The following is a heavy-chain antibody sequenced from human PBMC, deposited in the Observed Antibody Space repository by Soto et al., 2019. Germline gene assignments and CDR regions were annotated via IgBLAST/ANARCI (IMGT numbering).Heavy chain of an antibody. J-gene: IGHJ4*01. V-gene: IGHV1-18*01. Sequence: QVQLVQSGPEVKMPGASVKVSCKTSGYIFPAYGLAWLRQAPGQRPEWMGWVSTNSADTNYAQKFQGRVTMTTDRSTTTTYMELRSLTSDDTAVYYCARELSTDISAYYSFAYWGHGTLVTVSS. CDR2: VSTNSADT. D-gene: IGHD3-22*01. CDR3: ARELSTDISAYYSFAY. CDR1: GYIFPAYG.